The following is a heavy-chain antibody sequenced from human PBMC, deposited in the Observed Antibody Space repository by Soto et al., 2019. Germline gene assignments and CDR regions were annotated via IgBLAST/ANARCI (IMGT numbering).Heavy chain of an antibody. D-gene: IGHD1-26*01. V-gene: IGHV3-23*01. J-gene: IGHJ4*02. Sequence: EVQLLESGGGLVQPGGSLRLSCAASGFTFSSYAMSWVRQVPGKGLEWLAGFTFRGDKTYYADSVKGRFTLSRDNSRNRLDLQMNRLKVEDTALYYCAKLGTMGVFDNWGQGTLLTVSS. CDR3: AKLGTMGVFDN. CDR1: GFTFSSYA. CDR2: FTFRGDKT.